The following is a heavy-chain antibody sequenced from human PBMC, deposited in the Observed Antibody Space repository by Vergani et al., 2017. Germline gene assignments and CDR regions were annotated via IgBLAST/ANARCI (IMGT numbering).Heavy chain of an antibody. CDR1: GYTFTSYG. J-gene: IGHJ6*02. D-gene: IGHD3-10*01. Sequence: QVQLVQSGAEVKKPGASVKVSCKASGYTFTSYGISWVRQAPGQGLEWMGWISAYNGNTNYAQKLQGRVTMTTDTSTSPAYMELRSLRSDDTAVYYCARDRSVRGVIITHYYGMDVWGQGTTVTVSS. CDR3: ARDRSVRGVIITHYYGMDV. CDR2: ISAYNGNT. V-gene: IGHV1-18*01.